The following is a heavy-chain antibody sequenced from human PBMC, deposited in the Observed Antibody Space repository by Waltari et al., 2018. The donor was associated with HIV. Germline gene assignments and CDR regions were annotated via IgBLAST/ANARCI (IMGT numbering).Heavy chain of an antibody. D-gene: IGHD4-17*01. Sequence: LVESGGGVVKPGRSLRLSCVGSGFSFNSYNMNWVRPIPGKRLEWVASISSVSSYIYYSNSVKDRFIVARDNDKRTLYLQMNRLTVADTAIYYCARDSEASTVTLKSSLWGRGTMVTVSS. CDR1: GFSFNSYN. V-gene: IGHV3-21*01. CDR2: ISSVSSYI. J-gene: IGHJ1*01. CDR3: ARDSEASTVTLKSSL.